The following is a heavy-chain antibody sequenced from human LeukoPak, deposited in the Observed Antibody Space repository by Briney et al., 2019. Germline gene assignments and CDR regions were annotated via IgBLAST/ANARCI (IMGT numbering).Heavy chain of an antibody. CDR1: GGSFSGYY. CDR3: ARLRAGRNWFDP. J-gene: IGHJ5*02. Sequence: PSETLSLTCAVYGGSFSGYYWSWIRQPPGKGLEWIGEINHSGSTNYNPSLKSRITISVDTSKNQFSLKLRSVTAADTAVYYCARLRAGRNWFDPWGQGTLVTVSS. CDR2: INHSGST. V-gene: IGHV4-34*01.